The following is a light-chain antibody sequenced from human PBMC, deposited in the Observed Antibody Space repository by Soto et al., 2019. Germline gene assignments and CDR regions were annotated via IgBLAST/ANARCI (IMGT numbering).Light chain of an antibody. Sequence: DIQMTQSPSTLSASVGDRVTITCRASQNISPWLAWYQQKPGKDPKILIYKASSLESGVPSRFNGSDSGTEFNLTIRRQQSDDFATYYGLQYKTYVRIFRQGTKLEI. CDR2: KAS. CDR3: LQYKTYVRI. V-gene: IGKV1-5*03. J-gene: IGKJ2*01. CDR1: QNISPW.